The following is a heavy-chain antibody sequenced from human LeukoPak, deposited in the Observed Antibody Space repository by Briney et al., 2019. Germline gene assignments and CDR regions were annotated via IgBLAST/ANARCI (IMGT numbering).Heavy chain of an antibody. Sequence: GGSLRLSCAASGFTFSRDGMHWVRQAPGKGLEWVAFIRYDGSNKYYTDSVKGRLTISRDNSKNTLFLQMNSLRAEDTAVYYCARRAGAYSHPYDYWGQGTLVTVSS. CDR2: IRYDGSNK. D-gene: IGHD4/OR15-4a*01. CDR1: GFTFSRDG. V-gene: IGHV3-30*02. CDR3: ARRAGAYSHPYDY. J-gene: IGHJ4*02.